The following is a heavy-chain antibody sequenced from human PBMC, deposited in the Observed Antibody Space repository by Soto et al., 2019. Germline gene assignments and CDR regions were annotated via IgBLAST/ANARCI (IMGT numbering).Heavy chain of an antibody. J-gene: IGHJ6*04. CDR1: GGTFSSYA. V-gene: IGHV1-69*13. CDR2: IIPIFGTA. D-gene: IGHD6-13*01. Sequence: SVKVSCKASGGTFSSYAMSWVRQAPGRGLEWMGGIIPIFGTAKYAQKFQGRVTITADEYTSTAYMELSSLRSEDTAVYYCARGVAAAGFETWGKGTTVTVSS. CDR3: ARGVAAAGFET.